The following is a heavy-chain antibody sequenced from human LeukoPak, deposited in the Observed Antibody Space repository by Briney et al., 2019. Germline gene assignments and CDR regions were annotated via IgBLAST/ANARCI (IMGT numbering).Heavy chain of an antibody. V-gene: IGHV3-23*01. Sequence: QPGGSLRLSCAASGFTFSSYAMSWVRQAPGKGLEWVSAISGSGGSTYYAYSVKGRFTISRDNSKNTLYLQMNSLRAEDTAVYYCEKDLGIAAAGRYYFDYWGQGTLVTVSS. CDR3: EKDLGIAAAGRYYFDY. D-gene: IGHD6-13*01. CDR1: GFTFSSYA. J-gene: IGHJ4*02. CDR2: ISGSGGST.